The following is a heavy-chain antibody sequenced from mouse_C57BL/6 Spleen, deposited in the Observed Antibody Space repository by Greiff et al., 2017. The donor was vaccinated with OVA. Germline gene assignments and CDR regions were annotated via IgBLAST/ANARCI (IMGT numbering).Heavy chain of an antibody. CDR3: TTRYYGSSYFDY. D-gene: IGHD1-1*01. V-gene: IGHV14-1*01. CDR1: GFNIKDYY. CDR2: IDPEDGDT. Sequence: EVQLQQSGAELVRPGASVKLSCTASGFNIKDYYMHWVKQRPEQGLEWIGRIDPEDGDTEYAPKFQGKATMTADTSSNTAYLQLSSLTSEDTAVYYCTTRYYGSSYFDYWGQGTTLTVSS. J-gene: IGHJ2*01.